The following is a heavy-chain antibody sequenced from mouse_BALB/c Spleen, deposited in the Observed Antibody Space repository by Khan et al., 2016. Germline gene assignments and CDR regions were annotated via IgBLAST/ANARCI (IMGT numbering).Heavy chain of an antibody. CDR1: GYSITSNYA. D-gene: IGHD3-3*01. Sequence: EVQLQESGPGLVKPSQSLSLTCTVTGYSITSNYAWNWIRQFPGNKLEWLAYITYSGSTGYKPSLISRLSINRDTYTNQFLLQLNSVTTEDTATLYCSRYGLYGCYSLDFLGQGTSVTVSS. V-gene: IGHV3-2*02. CDR2: ITYSGST. J-gene: IGHJ4*01. CDR3: SRYGLYGCYSLDF.